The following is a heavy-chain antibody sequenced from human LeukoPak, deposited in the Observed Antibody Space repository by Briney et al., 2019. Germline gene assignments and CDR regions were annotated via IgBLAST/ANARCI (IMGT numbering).Heavy chain of an antibody. CDR2: INTDGSGT. Sequence: PGGSLRLSCAASGFTSSRYWMHWVRQAPGKGLVWVSRINTDGSGTSYADSVKGRFTISRDNAKNTLYLQMNSLRAEDTAVYYCARDGLAAARDYWGQGTLVTVSS. CDR3: ARDGLAAARDY. V-gene: IGHV3-74*01. D-gene: IGHD6-13*01. J-gene: IGHJ4*02. CDR1: GFTSSRYW.